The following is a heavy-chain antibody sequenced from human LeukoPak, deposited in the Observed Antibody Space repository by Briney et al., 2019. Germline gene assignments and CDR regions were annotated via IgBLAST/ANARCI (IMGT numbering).Heavy chain of an antibody. D-gene: IGHD1-26*01. Sequence: GASVKVSCKASGYTFTSYYMHWVRQAPGQGLDWMGIINPSGGSTSYAQKFQGRVTMTRDMSTSTVYMELSSLRSEDTAVYYCARDSLYSGSYYYYYYMDVWGKGTTVTVSS. J-gene: IGHJ6*03. CDR1: GYTFTSYY. CDR2: INPSGGST. V-gene: IGHV1-46*01. CDR3: ARDSLYSGSYYYYYYMDV.